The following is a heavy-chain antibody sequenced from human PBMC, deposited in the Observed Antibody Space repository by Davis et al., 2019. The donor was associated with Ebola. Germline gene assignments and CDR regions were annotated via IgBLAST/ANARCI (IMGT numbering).Heavy chain of an antibody. D-gene: IGHD7-27*01. CDR3: ARDLGMGRRVDAFDI. Sequence: PGGSLRLSCAASGFSFSSTWMHWVRQAPGKGLVWVSRINSDGRTTAYADSVKGRFTISRDNAKNTLYLQMNTLRAEDTAVYYCARDLGMGRRVDAFDIWGQGTMVTVSS. V-gene: IGHV3-74*01. CDR1: GFSFSSTW. CDR2: INSDGRTT. J-gene: IGHJ3*02.